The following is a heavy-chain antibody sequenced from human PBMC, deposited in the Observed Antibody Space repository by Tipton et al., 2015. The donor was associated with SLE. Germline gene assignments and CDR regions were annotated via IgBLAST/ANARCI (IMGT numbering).Heavy chain of an antibody. Sequence: LRLSCAVYGGSFSGYYWSWIRQPPGKGLEWIGEINHSGSTNYNPSLKSRVTISVDTSKNQFSLKLSSVTAADTAVYYCARDRTYYYYGMDVWGQGTTVTVSS. V-gene: IGHV4-34*01. J-gene: IGHJ6*02. CDR3: ARDRTYYYYGMDV. CDR2: INHSGST. CDR1: GGSFSGYY. D-gene: IGHD1-1*01.